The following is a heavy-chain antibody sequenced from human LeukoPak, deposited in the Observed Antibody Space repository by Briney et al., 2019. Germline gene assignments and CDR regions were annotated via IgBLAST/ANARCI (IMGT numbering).Heavy chain of an antibody. Sequence: SETLSLTCTVSGGSISSYYWSWIRQPPGRGLEWIGYIYYSGSTNYNPSLKSRVTISVDTSKNQFSLKLSSVTAADTAVYYCARAGHTSCYACWFDPWGQGTLVTVSS. CDR2: IYYSGST. V-gene: IGHV4-59*01. D-gene: IGHD2-2*01. CDR1: GGSISSYY. CDR3: ARAGHTSCYACWFDP. J-gene: IGHJ5*02.